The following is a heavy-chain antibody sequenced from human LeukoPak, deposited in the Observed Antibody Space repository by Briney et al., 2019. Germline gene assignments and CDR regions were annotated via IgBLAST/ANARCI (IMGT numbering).Heavy chain of an antibody. CDR2: ISSSSSYI. D-gene: IGHD3-22*01. CDR3: ARKEINYYDSSGYDL. Sequence: GGSLRLSCAASGITFSSYSMNWVRQAPGKGLEWVSSISSSSSYIYYADSVKGRFTISRDNAKNSLYLQMNSLRAEDTAVYYCARKEINYYDSSGYDLWGQGTLVTVSS. J-gene: IGHJ4*02. CDR1: GITFSSYS. V-gene: IGHV3-21*01.